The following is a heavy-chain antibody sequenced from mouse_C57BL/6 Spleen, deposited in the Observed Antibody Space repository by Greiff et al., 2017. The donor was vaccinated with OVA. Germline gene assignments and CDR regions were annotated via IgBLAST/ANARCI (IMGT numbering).Heavy chain of an antibody. CDR1: GFTFSSYG. CDR3: ARLYGSSYYAMDY. Sequence: EVMLVESGGDLVKPGGSLKLSCAASGFTFSSYGMSWVRQTQDKRLGWVATISSGGSYTYYPDSVKGRFTISRDNAKNTLYLQMSSLKSEDTAMYYCARLYGSSYYAMDYWGQGTSVTVSS. J-gene: IGHJ4*01. CDR2: ISSGGSYT. D-gene: IGHD1-1*01. V-gene: IGHV5-6*01.